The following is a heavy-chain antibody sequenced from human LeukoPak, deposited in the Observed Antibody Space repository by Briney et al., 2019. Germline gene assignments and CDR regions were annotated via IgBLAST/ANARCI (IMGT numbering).Heavy chain of an antibody. V-gene: IGHV1-2*04. D-gene: IGHD3-10*01. CDR2: INPNSGGT. CDR1: GYTFTGYY. J-gene: IGHJ4*02. Sequence: ASVKVSCKASGYTFTGYYMHWVRQAPGQGLEWMGWINPNSGGTNYAQKFQGWVIMTRDTSISTAYMELSRLRSDDTAVYYCARASGDGESPQDYFDYWGQGTLVTVSS. CDR3: ARASGDGESPQDYFDY.